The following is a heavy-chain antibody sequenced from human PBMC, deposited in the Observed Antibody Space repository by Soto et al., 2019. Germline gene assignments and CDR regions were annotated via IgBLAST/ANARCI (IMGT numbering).Heavy chain of an antibody. Sequence: SETLSLTCTVSGGSISSSSYYWGWIRQPPGKGLEWIGSIYYSGSTYYNPSLKSRVTISVDTSKNQFSLKLSSVTAADTAVFYCARVRFLEWLPPYYMDVWGKGPTVTVSS. CDR3: ARVRFLEWLPPYYMDV. J-gene: IGHJ6*03. V-gene: IGHV4-39*01. CDR2: IYYSGST. CDR1: GGSISSSSYY. D-gene: IGHD3-3*01.